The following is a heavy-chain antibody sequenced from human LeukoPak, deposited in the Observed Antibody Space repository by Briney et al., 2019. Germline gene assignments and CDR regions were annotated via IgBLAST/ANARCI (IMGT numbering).Heavy chain of an antibody. D-gene: IGHD2-2*02. CDR1: GGTFSSYA. CDR2: IIPIFGTA. CDR3: AREAVPAAINYYYTDV. V-gene: IGHV1-69*13. Sequence: GASVKVSCKASGGTFSSYAISWVRQAPGQGLEWMGGIIPIFGTANYAQKFQGRVTITADESTSTAYMELSSLRSEDTAVYYCAREAVPAAINYYYTDVWGKGTTVTVSS. J-gene: IGHJ6*03.